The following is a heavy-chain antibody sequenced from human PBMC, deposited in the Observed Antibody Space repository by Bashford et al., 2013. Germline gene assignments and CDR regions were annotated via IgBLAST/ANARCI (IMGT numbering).Heavy chain of an antibody. CDR1: GYSFTAYY. V-gene: IGHV1-18*04. J-gene: IGHJ4*02. D-gene: IGHD5-12*01. CDR3: ARDSGGYEGFDY. CDR2: ISSYNGNT. Sequence: ASVKVSCKPTGYSFTAYYIHWVRQAPGQGLEWMGWISSYNGNTNYAQNLQDRVTMTTDTSTNTAYMELRNLRSDDTAVYYCARDSGGYEGFDYWGQGTLVTVSS.